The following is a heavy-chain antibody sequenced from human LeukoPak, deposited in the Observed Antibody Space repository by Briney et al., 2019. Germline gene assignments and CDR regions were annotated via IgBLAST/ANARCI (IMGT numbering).Heavy chain of an antibody. CDR2: INHSGST. CDR1: GFTFSSYG. J-gene: IGHJ3*02. D-gene: IGHD3-3*01. Sequence: GSLRLSCAASGFTFSSYGMHWVRQPPGKGLEWIGEINHSGSTNYNPSLKSRVTISVDTSKNQFSLKLSSVTAADTAVYYCARDPPYYDFWSGPLRGAFDIWGQGTMVTVSS. CDR3: ARDPPYYDFWSGPLRGAFDI. V-gene: IGHV4-34*01.